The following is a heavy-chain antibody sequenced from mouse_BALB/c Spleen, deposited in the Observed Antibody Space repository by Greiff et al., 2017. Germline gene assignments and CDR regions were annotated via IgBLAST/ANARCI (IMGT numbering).Heavy chain of an antibody. D-gene: IGHD2-3*01. CDR3: ARSSGYYGGYYAMDY. CDR2: IDPANGNT. Sequence: EVQLQQSGAELVKPGASVKLSCTASGFNIKDTYMHWVKQRPEQGLEWIGRIDPANGNTKYDPKFQGKATITADTSSNTAYLQLSSLTSEDTAVYYCARSSGYYGGYYAMDYWGQGTSVTVSS. V-gene: IGHV14-3*02. J-gene: IGHJ4*01. CDR1: GFNIKDTY.